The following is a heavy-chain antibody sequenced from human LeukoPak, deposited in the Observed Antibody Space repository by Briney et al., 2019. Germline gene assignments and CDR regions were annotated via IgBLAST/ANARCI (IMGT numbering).Heavy chain of an antibody. Sequence: GESLEISCKGSEYSFTSYWIGWVRQMPGKGLEWMGIIYPGDSDTRYSPSFQGQVTISADKSISTAYLQWSSLKASDTAMYYCASSHIVVVTAIPDAFDIWGQGTMVTVSS. CDR1: EYSFTSYW. J-gene: IGHJ3*02. V-gene: IGHV5-51*01. CDR2: IYPGDSDT. D-gene: IGHD2-21*02. CDR3: ASSHIVVVTAIPDAFDI.